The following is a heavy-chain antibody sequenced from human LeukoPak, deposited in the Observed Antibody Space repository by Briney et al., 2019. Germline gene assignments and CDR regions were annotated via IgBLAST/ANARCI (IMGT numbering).Heavy chain of an antibody. Sequence: GGSLRLSCAASGFTFTNYAMSWVRQAPGKGLEWVSAISGSGGSTYYADSVEGRFTISRDNSKNTLSLQMNSLRAEDTAVYYCASRGSYYDYYYGMDVWGQGTTVTVSS. J-gene: IGHJ6*02. D-gene: IGHD1-26*01. CDR2: ISGSGGST. CDR1: GFTFTNYA. CDR3: ASRGSYYDYYYGMDV. V-gene: IGHV3-23*01.